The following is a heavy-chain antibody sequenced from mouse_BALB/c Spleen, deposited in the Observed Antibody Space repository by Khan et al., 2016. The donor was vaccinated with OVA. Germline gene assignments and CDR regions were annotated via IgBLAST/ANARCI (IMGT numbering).Heavy chain of an antibody. CDR2: ISYSGST. CDR3: ARTARIKY. CDR1: GYSITSGYG. Sequence: VQLKESGPGLVKPSQSLSLTCTVTGYSITSGYGRNWIRQFPGNKLECMGYISYSGSTNYNPSLKSRISITRDTSKNQFFLQLNSVTTEDTATYYCARTARIKYWGQGTTLTVSS. D-gene: IGHD1-2*01. J-gene: IGHJ2*01. V-gene: IGHV3-2*02.